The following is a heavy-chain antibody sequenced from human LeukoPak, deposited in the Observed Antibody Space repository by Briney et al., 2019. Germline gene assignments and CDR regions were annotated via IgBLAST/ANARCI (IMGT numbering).Heavy chain of an antibody. Sequence: GASVKVSCKASGYTFTAQYMHWVRQAPGQGLEWMGGIIPIFGTANYAQKFQGRVTITADESTSTAYMELSSLRSEDTAVYYCARDDSSATYDAFDIWGQGTMVTVSS. V-gene: IGHV1-69*13. D-gene: IGHD3-22*01. CDR3: ARDDSSATYDAFDI. CDR1: GYTFTAQY. J-gene: IGHJ3*02. CDR2: IIPIFGTA.